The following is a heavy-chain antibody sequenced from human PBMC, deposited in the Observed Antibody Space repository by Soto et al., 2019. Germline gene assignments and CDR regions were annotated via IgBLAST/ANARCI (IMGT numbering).Heavy chain of an antibody. CDR1: CGSIISSSYY. D-gene: IGHD6-19*01. J-gene: IGHJ6*02. Sequence: SETLSLTCTFSCGSIISSSYYWGWIRQPPGKGLEWIGSVYYSGSTYYNPSLKSRVTISVDTSKNQFSLKLSSVTAADTAVCYCARHFNDGSSGWYGEPYYYYYYGMDVWGQGTTVTVSS. CDR3: ARHFNDGSSGWYGEPYYYYYYGMDV. V-gene: IGHV4-39*01. CDR2: VYYSGST.